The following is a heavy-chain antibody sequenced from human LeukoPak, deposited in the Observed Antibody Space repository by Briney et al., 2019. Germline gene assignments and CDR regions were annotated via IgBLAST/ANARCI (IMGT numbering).Heavy chain of an antibody. CDR1: GYTLTELS. D-gene: IGHD6-19*01. CDR3: ATSPAQGSGWYVEFDY. CDR2: FDPEDGET. J-gene: IGHJ4*02. V-gene: IGHV1-24*01. Sequence: ASVKVSCKVSGYTLTELSMHWVRQAPGKGLEWMGGFDPEDGETIYAQKFQGRVTMTEDTSTDTAYMELSSLRSEDTAVYYCATSPAQGSGWYVEFDYWGQGTLVTVSS.